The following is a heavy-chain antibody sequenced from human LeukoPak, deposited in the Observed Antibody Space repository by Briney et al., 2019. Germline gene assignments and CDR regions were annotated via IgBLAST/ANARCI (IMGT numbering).Heavy chain of an antibody. J-gene: IGHJ4*02. D-gene: IGHD6-13*01. Sequence: PGGSLRLSCAASGFTFSSYAMSWVRQAPGKGLEWVSAISGSGGSTYYADSVKGRFTISRDNSKNTLYLQMNSLRAEDTAVYYCAKVKGRQQLVLYYFDYWGQGTLVTVSS. CDR2: ISGSGGST. CDR3: AKVKGRQQLVLYYFDY. V-gene: IGHV3-23*01. CDR1: GFTFSSYA.